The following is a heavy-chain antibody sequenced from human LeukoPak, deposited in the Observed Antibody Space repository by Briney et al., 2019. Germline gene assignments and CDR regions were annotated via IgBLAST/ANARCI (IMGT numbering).Heavy chain of an antibody. Sequence: SETPSLTCSVSGFSISSAYHWGWIRQPPGGRLEWIGSISHTGVTYYNPSFKSQLTISLDTSKDQFSLQLTSVTAADTAMYYCARDDTGFEYWGQGIVVTVSS. CDR1: GFSISSAYH. D-gene: IGHD1-1*01. CDR2: ISHTGVT. J-gene: IGHJ4*02. V-gene: IGHV4-38-2*02. CDR3: ARDDTGFEY.